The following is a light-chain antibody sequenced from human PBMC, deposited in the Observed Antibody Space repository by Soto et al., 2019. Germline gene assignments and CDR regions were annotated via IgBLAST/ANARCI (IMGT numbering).Light chain of an antibody. CDR1: QGIRSW. CDR3: QQSFSRRPWT. CDR2: GAT. V-gene: IGKV1-39*01. Sequence: IRMTQSPSALSGSVGERGTLACRASQGIRSWLTWYQQKPGQAPKLLIYGATNLPSGVPSRFSGGGSRTDYTLTISSLLPEDFPTYYCQQSFSRRPWTFGGGTKADIK. J-gene: IGKJ4*02.